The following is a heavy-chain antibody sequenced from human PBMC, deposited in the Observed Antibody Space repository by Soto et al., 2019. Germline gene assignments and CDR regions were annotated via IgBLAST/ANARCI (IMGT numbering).Heavy chain of an antibody. J-gene: IGHJ4*02. CDR3: AKARSPYFDWLSNPLDY. CDR1: GFTFDDYA. Sequence: PGGSLRLSCAASGFTFDDYAMHWVRQAPGKGLEWVSGISWNSGSIGYADSVKGRFTISRDNAKNSLYLQMNSLRAEDTALYYCAKARSPYFDWLSNPLDYWGQGTLVTVSS. V-gene: IGHV3-9*01. D-gene: IGHD3-9*01. CDR2: ISWNSGSI.